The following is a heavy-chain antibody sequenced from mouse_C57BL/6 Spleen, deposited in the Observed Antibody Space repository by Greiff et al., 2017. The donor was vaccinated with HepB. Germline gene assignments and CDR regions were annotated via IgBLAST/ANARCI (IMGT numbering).Heavy chain of an antibody. CDR2: INPNNGGT. CDR1: GYTFTDYN. CDR3: ARENYDYDEGFDY. J-gene: IGHJ2*01. V-gene: IGHV1-18*01. D-gene: IGHD2-4*01. Sequence: VHVKQSGPELVKPGASVKIPCKASGYTFTDYNMDWVKQSHGKSLEWIGDINPNNGGTIYNQKFKGKATLTVDKSSSTAYMELRSLTSEDTAVYYCARENYDYDEGFDYWGQGTTLTVSS.